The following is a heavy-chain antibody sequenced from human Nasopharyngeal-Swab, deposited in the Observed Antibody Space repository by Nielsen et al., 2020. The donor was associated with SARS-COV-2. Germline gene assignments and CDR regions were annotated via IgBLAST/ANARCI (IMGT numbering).Heavy chain of an antibody. D-gene: IGHD3-9*01. CDR3: ARDLPGYDILTGYYRAYYFDY. J-gene: IGHJ4*02. V-gene: IGHV3-11*01. CDR1: GFTFSDYY. Sequence: GGSLRLFCAASGFTFSDYYMSWIRQAPGKGLEWVSYISSSGSTIYYADSVKGRFTISRDNAKNSLYLQMNSLRAEDTAVYYCARDLPGYDILTGYYRAYYFDYWGQGTLVTVSS. CDR2: ISSSGSTI.